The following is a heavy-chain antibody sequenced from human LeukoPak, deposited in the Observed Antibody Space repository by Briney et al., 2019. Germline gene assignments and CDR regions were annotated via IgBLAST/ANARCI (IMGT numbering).Heavy chain of an antibody. D-gene: IGHD3-3*01. CDR1: GFTFSSYA. CDR3: ATVQFLEWLPD. J-gene: IGHJ4*02. CDR2: ISTRGTTI. V-gene: IGHV3-11*04. Sequence: GGSLRLSCAASGFTFSSYAMSWIRQAPGKGLEWISYISTRGTTIYYADSVRGRFTISRDNAKNSLFLQMNSLTTEDTAVYYCATVQFLEWLPDWGQGTLVAVS.